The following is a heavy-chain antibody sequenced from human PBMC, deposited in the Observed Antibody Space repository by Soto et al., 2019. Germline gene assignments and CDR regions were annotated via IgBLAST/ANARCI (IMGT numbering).Heavy chain of an antibody. J-gene: IGHJ5*02. Sequence: LSLTCTVSGGSISSVGYYWTWIRQLPGKGLEWIGYIYYSGSTYYNPSLKNRVAMSVDTSKNQFSLKLSSVTAADTAVYYCARDYCSGGSCANNWFDPWGQGTLVTVSS. CDR3: ARDYCSGGSCANNWFDP. CDR2: IYYSGST. V-gene: IGHV4-31*03. D-gene: IGHD2-15*01. CDR1: GGSISSVGYY.